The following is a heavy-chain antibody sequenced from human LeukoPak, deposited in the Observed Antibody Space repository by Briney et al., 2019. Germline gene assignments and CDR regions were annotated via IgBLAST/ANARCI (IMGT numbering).Heavy chain of an antibody. CDR3: ANTTRVAPDGRAEYFQH. Sequence: ETLSLTCTVSGGSISDYYWSWVRQPAGKGLEGIGRIYTTGSTEYNPSLKSRGTMSVDTSKNHFSLKLSSVTAADTAVYYCANTTRVAPDGRAEYFQHWGQGTLAIVS. CDR1: GGSISDYY. V-gene: IGHV4-4*07. J-gene: IGHJ1*01. D-gene: IGHD5-12*01. CDR2: IYTTGST.